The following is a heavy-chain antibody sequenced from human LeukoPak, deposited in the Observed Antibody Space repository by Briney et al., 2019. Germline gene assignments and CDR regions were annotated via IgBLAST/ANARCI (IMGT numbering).Heavy chain of an antibody. Sequence: PGGSLRLSCAGSGYSFRSHSMNWVRQAPGKGLEWVSSISSISHYIYYADSVKGRFTISRDNSKNTLFLQMNSLRAEDTAAYHCVKQAVAGRYPYYMDVWGKGTTVTVSS. CDR3: VKQAVAGRYPYYMDV. V-gene: IGHV3-21*04. CDR2: ISSISHYI. D-gene: IGHD6-19*01. J-gene: IGHJ6*03. CDR1: GYSFRSHS.